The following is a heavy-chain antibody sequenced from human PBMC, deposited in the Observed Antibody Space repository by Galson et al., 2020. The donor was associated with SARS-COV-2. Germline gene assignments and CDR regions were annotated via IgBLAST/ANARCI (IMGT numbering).Heavy chain of an antibody. V-gene: IGHV1-18*04. CDR3: ARFSGYSYGYGNFDY. CDR1: GYTFTSYG. D-gene: IGHD5-18*01. Sequence: ASVKVSCKASGYTFTSYGINWVRQAPGQGLEWMAWISAYNGNTNYAQKLQGRVTMTTDTSTSTAYMELRSLRSDDTAVYYCARFSGYSYGYGNFDYWGQGTLVTVSS. CDR2: ISAYNGNT. J-gene: IGHJ4*02.